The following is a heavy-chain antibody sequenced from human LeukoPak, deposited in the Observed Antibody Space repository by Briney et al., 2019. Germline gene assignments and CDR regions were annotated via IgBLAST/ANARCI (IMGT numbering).Heavy chain of an antibody. D-gene: IGHD3-22*01. CDR1: GYTFTSYG. V-gene: IGHV1-18*01. Sequence: ASVKVSCKASGYTFTSYGISWVRQAPRQGLEWMGWICACNGNTNYAQKLQGRVTMTTDTSTSTAYMELRSLRSDDTAVYYCARVLYYYDSSGRIGAFDIWGQGTMVTVSS. CDR3: ARVLYYYDSSGRIGAFDI. J-gene: IGHJ3*02. CDR2: ICACNGNT.